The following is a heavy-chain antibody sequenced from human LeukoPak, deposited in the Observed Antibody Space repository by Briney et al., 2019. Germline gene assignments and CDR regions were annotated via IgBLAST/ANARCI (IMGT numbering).Heavy chain of an antibody. J-gene: IGHJ4*02. V-gene: IGHV4-61*02. CDR2: IYTSGST. D-gene: IGHD3-3*01. Sequence: SETLSLTCTVSGGSISSGSYYWSWIRQPAGKGLEWIGRIYTSGSTNYNPSLTSRVTISVDTSKNQFSLKLSSVTAADTAVYYCARSPLVYDFWSGYPAPSFDYWGQGTLVTVSS. CDR1: GGSISSGSYY. CDR3: ARSPLVYDFWSGYPAPSFDY.